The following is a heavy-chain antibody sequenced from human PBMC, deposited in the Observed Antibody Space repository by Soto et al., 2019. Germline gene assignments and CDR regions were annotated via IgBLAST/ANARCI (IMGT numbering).Heavy chain of an antibody. V-gene: IGHV3-48*03. CDR2: ITGSGMTI. D-gene: IGHD3-3*01. CDR1: GFTFSNYE. J-gene: IGHJ3*02. Sequence: GGSLRLSCAASGFTFSNYEMNWVRQAPGKGLEWVAHITGSGMTIYYADSMKGRISISRDNAKKSLFLQMNSLRGEDTAVYYCATDRFDFWSGAHNAFEIWGQGTMVTVSS. CDR3: ATDRFDFWSGAHNAFEI.